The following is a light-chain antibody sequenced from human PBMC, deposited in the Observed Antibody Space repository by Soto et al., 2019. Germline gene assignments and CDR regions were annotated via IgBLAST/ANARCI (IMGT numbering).Light chain of an antibody. Sequence: QSVLTQPHSASGTPGQTVTISCSGTTSNIGRNTVNWYQQLPGRAPKLLIYGNSQGPSGVPDRFSASKSGTSASLAISGLRSEDEADYHCAAWDYTLHDLLFGGGTKLTVL. CDR1: TSNIGRNT. J-gene: IGLJ2*01. CDR2: GNS. V-gene: IGLV1-44*01. CDR3: AAWDYTLHDLL.